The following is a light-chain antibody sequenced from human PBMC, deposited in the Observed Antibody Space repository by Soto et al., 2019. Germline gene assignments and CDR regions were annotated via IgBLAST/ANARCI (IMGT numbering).Light chain of an antibody. CDR3: GTWDSGLSAGV. J-gene: IGLJ3*02. V-gene: IGLV1-51*02. CDR1: RSDIGNNY. CDR2: ENN. Sequence: QSLLTQPPSLSAAPGQKVTISCSGSRSDIGNNYVSWFQHLPGTAPKLLIYENNKRPSGIPDRFSGSKSDTSATLDITGLQTGDEADYYCGTWDSGLSAGVFGGGTKLTVL.